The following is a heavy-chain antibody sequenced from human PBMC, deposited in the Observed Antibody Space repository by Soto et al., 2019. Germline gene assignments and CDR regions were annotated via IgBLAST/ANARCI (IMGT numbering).Heavy chain of an antibody. CDR2: VYYRGST. Sequence: QVQLQESGPGLVKPSETLSLTCTVSGGSISTYYWTWIRQPPGKGLEWIGYVYYRGSTNYNPSLKSPVTILVDTSKNQFSLRLSSVTPADTAVYHCARTYYYGAGRWFFVLWGRGTLVTVSS. D-gene: IGHD3-10*01. J-gene: IGHJ2*01. CDR3: ARTYYYGAGRWFFVL. V-gene: IGHV4-59*01. CDR1: GGSISTYY.